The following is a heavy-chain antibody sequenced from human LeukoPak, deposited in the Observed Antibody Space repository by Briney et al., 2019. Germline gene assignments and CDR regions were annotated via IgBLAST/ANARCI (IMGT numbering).Heavy chain of an antibody. V-gene: IGHV1-69-2*01. D-gene: IGHD1-26*01. J-gene: IGHJ4*02. CDR2: VDPEDGET. CDR1: GYTFTDYY. CDR3: ATLSGSYYENDY. Sequence: ASVKASCKASGYTFTDYYMHWVQQAPGKGLEWMGRVDPEDGETIYAEKFQGRVTITADTSTDTAYMELSSLRSEDTAVYYCATLSGSYYENDYWGQGTLVTVSS.